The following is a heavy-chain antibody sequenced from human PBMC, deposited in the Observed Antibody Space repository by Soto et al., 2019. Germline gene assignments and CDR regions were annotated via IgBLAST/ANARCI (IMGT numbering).Heavy chain of an antibody. CDR1: GGSISSYY. CDR3: ARTVLGPDLLADSFVDYYYYMDV. CDR2: VYYTGST. V-gene: IGHV4-59*08. Sequence: TSETLSLTCTFSGGSISSYYWSWIRQPPGKGLEWIGYVYYTGSTSYNPSLKRRVTFSAGSSRGQFSLRLNSVTAADTAVYYCARTVLGPDLLADSFVDYYYYMDVWGQGTTVTVSS. D-gene: IGHD3-9*01. J-gene: IGHJ6*03.